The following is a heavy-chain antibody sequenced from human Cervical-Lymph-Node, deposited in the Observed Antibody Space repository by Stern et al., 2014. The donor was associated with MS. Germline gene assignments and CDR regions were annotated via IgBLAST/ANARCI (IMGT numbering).Heavy chain of an antibody. D-gene: IGHD1-26*01. CDR2: IWYDGSNK. J-gene: IGHJ4*02. CDR3: AREAHDGSYYGY. CDR1: GFTFSSYG. Sequence: VQLEESGGGVVQPGRSLRLSCGASGFTFSSYGMHWVRQAPGKGLEWVAVIWYDGSNKYYADSVKGRFTISRDNSKNTLYLQMNSLRAEDTAVYYCAREAHDGSYYGYLGQGTLVTVSS. V-gene: IGHV3-33*01.